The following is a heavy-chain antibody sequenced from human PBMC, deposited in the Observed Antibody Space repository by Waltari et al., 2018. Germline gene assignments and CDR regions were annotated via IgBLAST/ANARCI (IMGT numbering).Heavy chain of an antibody. CDR2: IIPIFGTA. J-gene: IGHJ4*02. CDR3: AREGPYYYDSSGYSSYYFDY. V-gene: IGHV1-69*05. CDR1: GGTFSSYA. D-gene: IGHD3-22*01. Sequence: QVQLVQSGAEVKKPGSSVKVSCKASGGTFSSYAISGVRQAPGHVLEWMGGIIPIFGTANYAQKFQGRVTITTDESTSTAYMELSSLRSEDTAVYYCAREGPYYYDSSGYSSYYFDYWGQGTLVTVSS.